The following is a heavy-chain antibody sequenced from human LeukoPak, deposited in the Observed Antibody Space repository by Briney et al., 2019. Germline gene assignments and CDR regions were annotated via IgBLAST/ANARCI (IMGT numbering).Heavy chain of an antibody. CDR1: GDSISSYY. D-gene: IGHD5-18*01. V-gene: IGHV4-4*07. Sequence: SETLSLTRGVSGDSISSYYWSWIRQPAGKALEWIGRIHPSGSTNYNDPLKSRVTISIDKSMSQVSLRLTSVTAADTAVYYCARDFYGGYTSGYYFDYWGQGILVTVSS. CDR2: IHPSGST. CDR3: ARDFYGGYTSGYYFDY. J-gene: IGHJ4*02.